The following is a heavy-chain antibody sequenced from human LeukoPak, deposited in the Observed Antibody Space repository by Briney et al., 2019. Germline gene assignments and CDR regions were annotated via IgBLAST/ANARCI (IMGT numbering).Heavy chain of an antibody. CDR2: IRKEDDNYIT. Sequence: QPGGSLRLSCAASGFSFSDHYMDWVRQAPGKGLEWVGRIRKEDDNYITQYAVSVKDRFTISRDDSKSSLYLHMNSLKVEDTALYYCARVYSSGWEVSDYWGQGTLVTVSS. V-gene: IGHV3-72*01. CDR1: GFSFSDHY. J-gene: IGHJ4*02. CDR3: ARVYSSGWEVSDY. D-gene: IGHD6-19*01.